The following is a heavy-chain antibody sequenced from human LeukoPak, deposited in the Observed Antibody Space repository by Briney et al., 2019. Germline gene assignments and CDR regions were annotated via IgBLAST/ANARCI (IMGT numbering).Heavy chain of an antibody. Sequence: GGSLRLSCAASGFTFSSYAMSWVRQAPGKGLEWVSAISGSGGSTYYADSVKGRFTISRDNSKNTLYLQMNSLRAEDTAVYYCANLPTGDTVQGYFDYWGQGTLVTVSS. CDR1: GFTFSSYA. D-gene: IGHD5-18*01. J-gene: IGHJ4*02. CDR3: ANLPTGDTVQGYFDY. V-gene: IGHV3-23*01. CDR2: ISGSGGST.